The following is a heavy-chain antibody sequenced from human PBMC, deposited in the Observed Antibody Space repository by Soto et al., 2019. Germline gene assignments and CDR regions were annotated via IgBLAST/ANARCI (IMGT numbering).Heavy chain of an antibody. CDR2: INAYNGNR. CDR1: CYTFTNYG. D-gene: IGHD3-16*01. J-gene: IGHJ4*02. V-gene: IGHV1-18*01. CDR3: ARDWFGVDY. Sequence: GASAKVSCKAPCYTFTNYGISSVRQSPGQGLEWMGWINAYNGNRNYAQKLQGRVTMTTDTSTSTAYMELRSLRSDDTAVYYCARDWFGVDYWGQGTLVTVSS.